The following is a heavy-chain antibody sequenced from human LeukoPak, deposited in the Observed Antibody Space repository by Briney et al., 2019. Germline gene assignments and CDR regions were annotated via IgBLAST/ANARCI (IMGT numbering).Heavy chain of an antibody. Sequence: GGSLRLSCAASGFSFSGYGMHWVRQAPGEGLQWVAFIRYHGINKYYADSAKGRFTISRDNSKNTLFLDMNSLSVEDTGVYYCAKFHKIWDSGDHDYFDSWGQGTLVTVSS. J-gene: IGHJ4*02. CDR3: AKFHKIWDSGDHDYFDS. V-gene: IGHV3-30*02. CDR2: IRYHGINK. CDR1: GFSFSGYG. D-gene: IGHD2-21*01.